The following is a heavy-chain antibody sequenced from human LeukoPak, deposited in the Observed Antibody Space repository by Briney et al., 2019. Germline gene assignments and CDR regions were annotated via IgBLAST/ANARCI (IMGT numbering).Heavy chain of an antibody. V-gene: IGHV4-4*07. CDR3: ARTEGFYFGA. CDR2: FYTSGTT. J-gene: IGHJ4*01. CDR1: GASITSYY. Sequence: PSETLSLTCTVSGASITSYYWSWIRLPAGKGREWIGRFYTSGTTKYNPYLKSRVTMSVDTSKNQFSLKLTSVTAADSAVYYCARTEGFYFGAWGLGTIVTV.